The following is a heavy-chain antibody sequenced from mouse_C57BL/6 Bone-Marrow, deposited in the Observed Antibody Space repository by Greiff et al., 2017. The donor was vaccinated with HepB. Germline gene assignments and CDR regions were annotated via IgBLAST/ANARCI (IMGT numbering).Heavy chain of an antibody. J-gene: IGHJ1*03. D-gene: IGHD1-1*01. Sequence: VKLQESGAELVRPGASVTLSCKASGYTFTDYEMHWVKQTPVHGLEWIGAIDPETGGTAYNQKFKGKAILTADKSSSTAYMELRSLTSEDSAVYYCTRLDYGSSYGYFDVWGTGTTVTVSS. CDR2: IDPETGGT. CDR1: GYTFTDYE. V-gene: IGHV1-15*01. CDR3: TRLDYGSSYGYFDV.